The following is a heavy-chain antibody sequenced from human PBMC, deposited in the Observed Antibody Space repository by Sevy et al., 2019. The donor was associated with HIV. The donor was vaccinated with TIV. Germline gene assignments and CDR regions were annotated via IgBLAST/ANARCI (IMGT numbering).Heavy chain of an antibody. CDR1: GYTLTELS. CDR3: ATELEKRFLNAFDI. V-gene: IGHV1-24*01. J-gene: IGHJ3*02. CDR2: FDPEDGET. Sequence: ASVKVSCKVSGYTLTELSMHWVRQAPGKGLEWMGGFDPEDGETIYAQKFQGRVTMTEDTSTDTAYMELSSLGSEDTAVYYCATELEKRFLNAFDIWGQGTMVTVSS. D-gene: IGHD3-3*01.